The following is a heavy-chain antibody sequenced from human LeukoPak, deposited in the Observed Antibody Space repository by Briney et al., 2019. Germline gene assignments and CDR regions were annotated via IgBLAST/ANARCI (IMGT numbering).Heavy chain of an antibody. D-gene: IGHD3-16*01. Sequence: GGSLRLSCAASGFTFSSYSMNWVRQAPGKGLEWVSSISSSSSYIYYADSVKGRFTISRDNAKNSLYLQMNSLRAEDTAVYFCASEESGGVYGMDVWGQGTTVTVSS. CDR1: GFTFSSYS. J-gene: IGHJ6*02. CDR2: ISSSSSYI. V-gene: IGHV3-21*01. CDR3: ASEESGGVYGMDV.